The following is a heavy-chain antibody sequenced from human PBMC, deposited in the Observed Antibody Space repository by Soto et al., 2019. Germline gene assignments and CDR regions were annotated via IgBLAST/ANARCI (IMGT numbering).Heavy chain of an antibody. CDR2: VNHGGST. CDR3: ARAAVAAGGPFDK. V-gene: IGHV4-34*01. J-gene: IGHJ4*02. Sequence: SETLSLTCAVSGGSFSGFFWGWIRQPPGKGLEWIGEVNHGGSTNYNPSLKSRVTISSDTSKNHFSLTLRSVTAADTAVYYCARAAVAAGGPFDKWGQGALVTV. CDR1: GGSFSGFF. D-gene: IGHD2-15*01.